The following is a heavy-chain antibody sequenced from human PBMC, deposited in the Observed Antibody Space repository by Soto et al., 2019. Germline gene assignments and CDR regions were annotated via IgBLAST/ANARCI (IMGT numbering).Heavy chain of an antibody. J-gene: IGHJ3*02. D-gene: IGHD3-10*01. Sequence: QAQLQESGPGLVKPSETLSLTCTVSGGSISSYYWSWIRQPPGKGLEWIGYIYYSGSTNYDPSLKSRVTISVDTSKNQFSLNLSSVTAADTAVYYCARRYGSVFDIWGQGTMVTVSS. V-gene: IGHV4-59*08. CDR2: IYYSGST. CDR1: GGSISSYY. CDR3: ARRYGSVFDI.